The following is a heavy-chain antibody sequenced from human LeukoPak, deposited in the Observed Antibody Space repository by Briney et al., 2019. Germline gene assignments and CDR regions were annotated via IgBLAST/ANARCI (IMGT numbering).Heavy chain of an antibody. D-gene: IGHD4-11*01. CDR3: ASRATVTTDRFWFDP. Sequence: ASAKVSCKASGYTFTGYYMHWVRQAPGQGLEWMGRINPNSGGTNYAQKFQGRVTMTRDTSISTAYMELSRLRSDDTAVYYCASRATVTTDRFWFDPWGQGTLVTVSS. V-gene: IGHV1-2*06. CDR1: GYTFTGYY. J-gene: IGHJ5*02. CDR2: INPNSGGT.